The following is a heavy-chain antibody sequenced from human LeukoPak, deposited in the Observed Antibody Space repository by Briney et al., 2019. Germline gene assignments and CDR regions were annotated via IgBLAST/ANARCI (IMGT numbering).Heavy chain of an antibody. CDR1: GFTFSSYG. CDR2: ISGSGGST. CDR3: AKCEAVAGISIRYYYYYYMDV. J-gene: IGHJ6*03. D-gene: IGHD6-19*01. Sequence: PGGSLRLSCAASGFTFSSYGMSWVRQAPGKGLEWVSAISGSGGSTYYADSVKGRFTISRDNSKNTLYLQMNSLRAEDTAVYYCAKCEAVAGISIRYYYYYYMDVWGKGTTVTISS. V-gene: IGHV3-23*01.